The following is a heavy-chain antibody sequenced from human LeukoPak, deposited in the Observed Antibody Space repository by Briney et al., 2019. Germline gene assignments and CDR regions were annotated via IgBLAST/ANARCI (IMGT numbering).Heavy chain of an antibody. CDR3: ARGLYYYGMDV. CDR1: GGSISSYY. V-gene: IGHV4-34*01. Sequence: SETLSLTCTVSGGSISSYYWSWIRQPPGKGLEWIGKINHSGSTNYNPSLKSRVTISVDTSKNQFSLKLSSVTAADTAVYYCARGLYYYGMDVWGQGTTVTVSS. CDR2: INHSGST. J-gene: IGHJ6*02.